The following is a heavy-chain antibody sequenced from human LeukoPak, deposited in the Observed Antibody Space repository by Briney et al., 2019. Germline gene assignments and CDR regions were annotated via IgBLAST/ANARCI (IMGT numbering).Heavy chain of an antibody. J-gene: IGHJ6*04. CDR3: AELGITMIGGV. Sequence: PGESLRLSCAVSGFTFTTYWLGWVRQPPGKGLEWVANIKQDGTEKYYVDSVKGRFTISRDNAKNSLYLQMNSLRAEDTAVYYCAELGITMIGGVWGKGTTVTISS. CDR1: GFTFTTYW. D-gene: IGHD3-10*02. V-gene: IGHV3-7*01. CDR2: IKQDGTEK.